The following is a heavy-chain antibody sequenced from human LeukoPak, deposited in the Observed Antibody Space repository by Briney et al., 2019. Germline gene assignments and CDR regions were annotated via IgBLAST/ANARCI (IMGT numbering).Heavy chain of an antibody. V-gene: IGHV1-3*01. Sequence: ASVKVSCKASGYTSTNYAMHRVRQAPGQRLEWMGWINAGNGNTKYSQKFQGRVTITRDTSASTAYMEVSSLRSEDTAVYYCARLTYYYDSSGQNWFDPWGQGTLVTVSS. CDR1: GYTSTNYA. CDR2: INAGNGNT. CDR3: ARLTYYYDSSGQNWFDP. J-gene: IGHJ5*02. D-gene: IGHD3-22*01.